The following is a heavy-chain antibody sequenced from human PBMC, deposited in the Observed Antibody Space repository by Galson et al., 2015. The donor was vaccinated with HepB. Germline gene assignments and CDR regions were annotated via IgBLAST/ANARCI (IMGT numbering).Heavy chain of an antibody. J-gene: IGHJ4*02. CDR2: IKSKTDGGTT. CDR1: GFTFSNAW. V-gene: IGHV3-15*05. D-gene: IGHD1-1*01. CDR3: RRGVSPSERRDY. Sequence: SLRLSCAASGFTFSNAWMTWVRQAPGKGLEWVGRIKSKTDGGTTDYAAPVKGRFTISRDDSKNTLYVQMNSLKTEDTAVYYCRRGVSPSERRDYWGQGTPVTVSS.